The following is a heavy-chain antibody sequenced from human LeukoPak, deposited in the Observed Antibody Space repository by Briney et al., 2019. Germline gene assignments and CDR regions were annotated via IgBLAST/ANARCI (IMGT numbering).Heavy chain of an antibody. CDR2: INHSGST. CDR1: GGSFSGYY. Sequence: SETLSLTCAVYGGSFSGYYWGWIRQPPGKGLEWIGEINHSGSTNYNPSLKSRVTISVDTSKNQCSLKLSSVTAADTAVYYCARGDLKSGSNWGQGTLVTVSS. D-gene: IGHD3-3*01. J-gene: IGHJ4*02. V-gene: IGHV4-34*01. CDR3: ARGDLKSGSN.